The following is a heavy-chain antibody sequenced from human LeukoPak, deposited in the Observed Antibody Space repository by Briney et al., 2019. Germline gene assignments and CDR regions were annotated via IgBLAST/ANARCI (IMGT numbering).Heavy chain of an antibody. CDR1: GFTFSDYY. CDR2: ISSSSSYT. D-gene: IGHD1-26*01. Sequence: GGSLRLSCAASGFTFSDYYMSWIRQAPGKGLEWVSYISSSSSYTNYADSVKGRFTISRDNAKNSLYLQMNSLRAEDTAVYYCARGREAGYYGMDVWGKGTTVTVSS. CDR3: ARGREAGYYGMDV. V-gene: IGHV3-11*06. J-gene: IGHJ6*04.